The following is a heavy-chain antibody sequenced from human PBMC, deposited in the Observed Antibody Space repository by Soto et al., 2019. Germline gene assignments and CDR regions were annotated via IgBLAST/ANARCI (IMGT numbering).Heavy chain of an antibody. CDR3: AKAGYDILTGYSLGDY. D-gene: IGHD3-9*01. CDR1: GFTFSSYG. J-gene: IGHJ4*02. CDR2: ISYDGSNK. V-gene: IGHV3-30*18. Sequence: ESGGGVVQPGRSLRLSCAASGFTFSSYGMHWVRQAPGKGLEWVAVISYDGSNKYYADSVKGRFTISRDNSKNTLYLQMNSLRAEDTAVYYCAKAGYDILTGYSLGDYWGQGTLVTVSS.